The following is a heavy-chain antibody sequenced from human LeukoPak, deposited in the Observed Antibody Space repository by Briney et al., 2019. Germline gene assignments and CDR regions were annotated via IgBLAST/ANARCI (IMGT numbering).Heavy chain of an antibody. CDR2: ISWNSGSI. Sequence: GGSLRLSCAASGFTFYDYAMHWVRQAPGKGLEWVSGISWNSGSIGYADSVKGRFTISRDNAKNSLYLQMNSLRAEDTALYYCAKGSGPALYHITMVPWGQGTLVTVSS. J-gene: IGHJ5*02. D-gene: IGHD3-10*01. CDR1: GFTFYDYA. CDR3: AKGSGPALYHITMVP. V-gene: IGHV3-9*01.